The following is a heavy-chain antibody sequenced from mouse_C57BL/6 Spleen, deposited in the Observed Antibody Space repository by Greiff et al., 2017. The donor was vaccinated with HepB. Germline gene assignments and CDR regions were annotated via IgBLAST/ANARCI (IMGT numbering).Heavy chain of an antibody. V-gene: IGHV3-6*01. CDR2: ISYDGSN. D-gene: IGHD1-1*01. J-gene: IGHJ3*01. CDR3: ARGGITSVGGRAWFAY. Sequence: EVKLMESGPGLVKPSQSLSLTCSVSGYSITSGYYWNWIRQFPGNKLEWMGYISYDGSNNYNPSLKNRISITRDTSKNQFFLKLNSVTTEDTATCYCARGGITSVGGRAWFAYWGQGTLVTVSS. CDR1: GYSITSGYY.